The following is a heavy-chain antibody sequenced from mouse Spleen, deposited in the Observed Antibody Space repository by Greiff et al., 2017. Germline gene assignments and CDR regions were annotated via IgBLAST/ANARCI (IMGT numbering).Heavy chain of an antibody. CDR1: GYAFSSSW. V-gene: IGHV1-82*01. CDR2: IYPGDGDT. D-gene: IGHD2-3*01. J-gene: IGHJ3*01. CDR3: APQGVYDGYYSFAY. Sequence: QVQLKESGPELVKPGASVKISCKASGYAFSSSWMNWVKQRPGKGLEWIGRIYPGDGDTNYNGKFKGKATLTADKSSSTAYMQLSSLTSEDSAVYFCAPQGVYDGYYSFAYWGQGTLVTVSA.